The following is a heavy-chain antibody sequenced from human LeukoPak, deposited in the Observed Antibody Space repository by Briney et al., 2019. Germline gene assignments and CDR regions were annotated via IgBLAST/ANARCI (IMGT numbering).Heavy chain of an antibody. CDR2: ITTYNGHT. J-gene: IGHJ4*02. V-gene: IGHV1-18*01. Sequence: ASVKVSCKASGYSFTNYAMNWVRQAPGQGLEWMGWITTYNGHTQYAQRLQGRVTMTTDTSTKTVYMELRSLRSDDTAVYYCARDLDFHQPLVSYPHEYWGQGTLVTVSS. D-gene: IGHD1-14*01. CDR1: GYSFTNYA. CDR3: ARDLDFHQPLVSYPHEY.